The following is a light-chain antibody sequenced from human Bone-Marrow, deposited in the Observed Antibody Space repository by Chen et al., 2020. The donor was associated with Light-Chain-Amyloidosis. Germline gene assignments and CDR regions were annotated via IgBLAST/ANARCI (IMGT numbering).Light chain of an antibody. J-gene: IGLJ1*01. Sequence: QSVLPQPPSASGTPGQRVTISRSGSNSNIGSNFVYWCQQLPGTAPKLFIYRNDQRPSGVPDRFSGSKSGTSASLAISGLRSEDEADYYCAAWDDSRSGFYVFGTGTKVTVL. CDR2: RND. V-gene: IGLV1-47*01. CDR3: AAWDDSRSGFYV. CDR1: NSNIGSNF.